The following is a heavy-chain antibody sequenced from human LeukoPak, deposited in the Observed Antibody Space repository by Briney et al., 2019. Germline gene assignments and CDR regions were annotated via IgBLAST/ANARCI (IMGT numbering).Heavy chain of an antibody. CDR1: GYTFTSYC. D-gene: IGHD3-22*01. J-gene: IGHJ4*02. CDR3: ARGGAYYYDSSGYYYGY. CDR2: INPSDGST. V-gene: IGHV1-46*01. Sequence: ASVKVSCKASGYTFTSYCMHWVRQAPGQGLEWMGIINPSDGSTSYAQKFQGRVTMTRDTSTSTVYMELSSLRSEDTAVYYCARGGAYYYDSSGYYYGYWGQGTLVTVSS.